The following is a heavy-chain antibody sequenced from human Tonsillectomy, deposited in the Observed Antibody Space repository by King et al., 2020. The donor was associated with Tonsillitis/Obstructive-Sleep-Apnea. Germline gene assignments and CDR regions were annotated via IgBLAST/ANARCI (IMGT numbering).Heavy chain of an antibody. V-gene: IGHV3-33*01. CDR2: IWYDGSNK. J-gene: IGHJ4*02. D-gene: IGHD2-2*02. CDR3: ARGYCSSTSCYTDY. CDR1: GFTFSSYG. Sequence: VQLVESGGGVVQPGRSLRLSCAASGFTFSSYGMHWVRQAPGKGLEWVAVIWYDGSNKYYADSVKGRFTISRDNSKNTLCLQMNSLRAEDTAVYYCARGYCSSTSCYTDYWGQGTLVTVSS.